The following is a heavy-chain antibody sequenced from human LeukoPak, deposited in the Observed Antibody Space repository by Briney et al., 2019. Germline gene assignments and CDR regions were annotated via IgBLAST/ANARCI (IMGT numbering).Heavy chain of an antibody. D-gene: IGHD2-15*01. Sequence: GGSLRLSCAASGFTVSSNYMSWVRQAPGKGLEWVSLIYSGGSTFYSDSVKGRFTISRDNSKNTRYLQMNSLRAEDTAVYYCAEGMGYCNGGSCYRLDYWGQGTLVTVSS. CDR2: IYSGGST. V-gene: IGHV3-53*05. CDR3: AEGMGYCNGGSCYRLDY. CDR1: GFTVSSNY. J-gene: IGHJ4*02.